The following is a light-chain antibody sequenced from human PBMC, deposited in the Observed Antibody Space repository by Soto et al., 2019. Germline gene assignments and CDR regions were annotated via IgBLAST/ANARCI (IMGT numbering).Light chain of an antibody. CDR3: QQGTDWPPGT. CDR1: QRVSSD. V-gene: IGKV3-11*01. J-gene: IGKJ1*01. CDR2: DAS. Sequence: EIVMTQSPATLSVSPGERATLSCRASQRVSSDLAWYQQRPGQAPRLLIYDASNRATGIPDRFRGSGSGTDFTLTISSLEPEDFALYYCQQGTDWPPGTFGQGTKVDIK.